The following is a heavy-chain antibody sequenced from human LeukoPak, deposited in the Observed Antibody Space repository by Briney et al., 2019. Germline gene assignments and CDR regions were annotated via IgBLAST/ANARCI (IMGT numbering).Heavy chain of an antibody. V-gene: IGHV1-3*01. D-gene: IGHD6-13*01. CDR1: GFTFSSYG. CDR2: INPGNGNT. CDR3: ARETAASDTGDNWFDP. Sequence: GGSLRLSCAASGFTFSSYGMHWVRQAPGQRLEWIGWINPGNGNTKYSQKFQGRVTITRDTSASTAYMELRSLRSEDTAVYYCARETAASDTGDNWFDPWGQGTLVTVSS. J-gene: IGHJ5*02.